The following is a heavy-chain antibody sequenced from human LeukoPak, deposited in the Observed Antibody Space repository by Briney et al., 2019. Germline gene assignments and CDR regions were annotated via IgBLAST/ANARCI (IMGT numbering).Heavy chain of an antibody. CDR2: IYYSGST. Sequence: SETLSLTCTVSGGSISSYYWSWIRQPPGKGLEWIGYIYYSGSTSYNPSLKSRVTISVDTSKNQFSLKLSSVTAADTAVYYCARRTGDGGFDYWGQGTLVTVSS. CDR3: ARRTGDGGFDY. CDR1: GGSISSYY. J-gene: IGHJ4*02. D-gene: IGHD7-27*01. V-gene: IGHV4-59*01.